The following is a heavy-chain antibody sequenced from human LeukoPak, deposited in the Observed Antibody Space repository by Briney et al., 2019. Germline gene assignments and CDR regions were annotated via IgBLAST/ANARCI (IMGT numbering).Heavy chain of an antibody. J-gene: IGHJ2*01. CDR3: AGRFYFDL. CDR1: GDSFSSHY. V-gene: IGHV4-34*01. CDR2: IHSNVGT. Sequence: SETLSLTCAVFGDSFSSHYWHWFRQAPGKEPEWIGDIHSNVGTNYNPSLESRFTISGDTSRNQFSLKLNSVTAADTAIYYCAGRFYFDLWGRGTLVTVSS.